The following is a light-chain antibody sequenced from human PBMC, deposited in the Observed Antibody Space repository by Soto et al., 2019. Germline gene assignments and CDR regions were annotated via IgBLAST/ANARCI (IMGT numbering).Light chain of an antibody. CDR3: QQLTSYPST. Sequence: IQLTQSPSSLSASVGDRVTVTCRASQDSTKYLAWYQQKPGKAPNLLIYDASTLHSGVPSRFSGSGSGTDFTLTISGLQPEDFGTYYCQQLTSYPSTLGGGTKVDI. CDR2: DAS. V-gene: IGKV1-9*01. J-gene: IGKJ4*01. CDR1: QDSTKY.